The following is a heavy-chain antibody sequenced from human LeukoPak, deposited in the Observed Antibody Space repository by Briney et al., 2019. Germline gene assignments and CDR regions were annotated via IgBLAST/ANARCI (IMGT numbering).Heavy chain of an antibody. V-gene: IGHV1-2*02. D-gene: IGHD4-23*01. J-gene: IGHJ3*02. CDR2: INPNSGGT. Sequence: ASVKVSCKASGYTFTGYYMHWVRQAPGQGLGWMGWINPNSGGTNYAQKFQGRVTMTRDTSISTAYMELRRLRSDDTAVYYCARPISTVVRRNAFDIWGQGTMVSVSS. CDR3: ARPISTVVRRNAFDI. CDR1: GYTFTGYY.